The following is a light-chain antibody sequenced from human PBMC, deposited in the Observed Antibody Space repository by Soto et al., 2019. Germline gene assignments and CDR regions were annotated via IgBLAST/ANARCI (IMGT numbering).Light chain of an antibody. CDR2: PVS. V-gene: IGLV2-14*01. CDR3: SSFTGSTTVI. CDR1: SGDFGFYNY. J-gene: IGLJ2*01. Sequence: QSALTQPASVSGSPGQSITISCTGTSGDFGFYNYVSWYQHHPGRAPKLIIYPVSSRPSGVSSRFSTSKSGNTASLTISGLQPEDEADYYCSSFTGSTTVIFGGGTKLTVL.